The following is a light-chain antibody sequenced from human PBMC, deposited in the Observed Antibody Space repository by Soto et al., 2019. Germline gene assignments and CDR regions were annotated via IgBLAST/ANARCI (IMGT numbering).Light chain of an antibody. CDR2: EVT. Sequence: QSALTQPPSASGSPGQSVTISCTGTSGDIGGYDYVSWYQQHPGKAPKLMIYEVTKRPLGVPDRFSGSKSGNTASLTVSGLQAEDEADYYCSSYTSSSTQVFGGGTKLTVL. J-gene: IGLJ3*02. CDR1: SGDIGGYDY. V-gene: IGLV2-8*01. CDR3: SSYTSSSTQV.